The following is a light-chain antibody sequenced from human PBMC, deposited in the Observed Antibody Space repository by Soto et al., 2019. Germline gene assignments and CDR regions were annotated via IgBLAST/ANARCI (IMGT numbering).Light chain of an antibody. CDR3: QHYNSYSEA. CDR1: ESMSNC. CDR2: GAS. Sequence: DIQMTQSPSTLSASVGARVTITCRASESMSNCLAWYQQKPGKAPKLLISGASSLQSGVPSRFSGSGSGTECTLTISSLQPDDVATYYCQHYNSYSEAFGQGTKVDI. V-gene: IGKV1-5*01. J-gene: IGKJ1*01.